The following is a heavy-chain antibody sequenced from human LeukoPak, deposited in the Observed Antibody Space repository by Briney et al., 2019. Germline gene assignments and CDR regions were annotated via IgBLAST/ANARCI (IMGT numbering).Heavy chain of an antibody. V-gene: IGHV3-9*01. CDR3: AKDMLLGALDY. CDR1: GFTFDDYA. CDR2: ISWNSGSI. D-gene: IGHD1-26*01. J-gene: IGHJ4*02. Sequence: GRSLRLSCAASGFTFDDYAMHWVRQAPGKGLEGVSGISWNSGSIVYADSVKGRFTISRDNAKNSLYLQMNSLRAEDTALYYCAKDMLLGALDYWGQGTLVTVSS.